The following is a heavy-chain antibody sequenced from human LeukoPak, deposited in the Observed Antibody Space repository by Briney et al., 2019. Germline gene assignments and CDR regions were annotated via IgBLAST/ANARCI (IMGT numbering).Heavy chain of an antibody. CDR1: GFTVSSNY. V-gene: IGHV3-53*01. CDR2: IYSGGDT. Sequence: GGSLRLSCAASGFTVSSNYMNWVRQAPGKGLEWVSVIYSGGDTFYTDSVKGRFTISRDNSKNTLYLQMNSLRAEDTAVYYCARVGSSGYYYKPYFDHWGQGTLVTVSS. D-gene: IGHD3-22*01. CDR3: ARVGSSGYYYKPYFDH. J-gene: IGHJ4*02.